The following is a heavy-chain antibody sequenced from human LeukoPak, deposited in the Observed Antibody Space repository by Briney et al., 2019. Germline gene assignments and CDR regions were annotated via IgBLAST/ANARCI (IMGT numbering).Heavy chain of an antibody. D-gene: IGHD1-26*01. Sequence: GGSLRLSCAASGFTFSNYYMSWIRQAPGKGLVWVSYISSRSSNKEYADSVKGRFTISRDNSKNSLFLQMDSLRAEDSAIYYCAREGWDLNALDIWGQGTTVTVSP. CDR1: GFTFSNYY. CDR3: AREGWDLNALDI. CDR2: ISSRSSNK. V-gene: IGHV3-11*04. J-gene: IGHJ3*02.